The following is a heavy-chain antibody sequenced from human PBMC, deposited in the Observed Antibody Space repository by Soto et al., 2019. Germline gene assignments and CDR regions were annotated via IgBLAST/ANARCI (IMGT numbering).Heavy chain of an antibody. CDR2: IYYSGST. CDR1: GGSISSGGYY. Sequence: SETLSLTCTVSGGSISSGGYYWSWIRQHPGKGLEWIGYIYYSGSTYYNPSLKSRVTISVDTSKNQFSPKLSSVTAADTAVYYCARGPGSHYFDYWGQGTLVTAPQ. V-gene: IGHV4-31*03. CDR3: ARGPGSHYFDY. J-gene: IGHJ4*02.